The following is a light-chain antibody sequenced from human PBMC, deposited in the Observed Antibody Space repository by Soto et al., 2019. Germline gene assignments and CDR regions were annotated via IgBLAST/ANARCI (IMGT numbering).Light chain of an antibody. CDR2: GAS. J-gene: IGKJ2*01. V-gene: IGKV3-20*01. CDR3: QQYDTSPYA. Sequence: ETVLTQSPGTLSLSPGQRATLSCRASQSVSSNYLAWYQQRPGQAPRLLIYGASSRATGIPDRFSGSGSGTDFTLTISRLEPEDFAVYYCQQYDTSPYAFGQGTKLEIK. CDR1: QSVSSNY.